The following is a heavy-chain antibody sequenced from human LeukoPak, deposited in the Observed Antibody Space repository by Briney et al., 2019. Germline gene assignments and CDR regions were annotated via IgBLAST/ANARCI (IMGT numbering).Heavy chain of an antibody. CDR2: INSDGGST. V-gene: IGHV3-64*02. CDR3: ARTASGSCYVRCDY. J-gene: IGHJ4*02. D-gene: IGHD3-10*01. CDR1: GFTFSNYA. Sequence: GGSLRLSCAASGFTFSNYAMHWVRQAPGKELEFVSAINSDGGSTFYADSVKGRFTISRDNSKNTLYLQMGSLRAEDMAVYYCARTASGSCYVRCDYWGQGTLVTVSA.